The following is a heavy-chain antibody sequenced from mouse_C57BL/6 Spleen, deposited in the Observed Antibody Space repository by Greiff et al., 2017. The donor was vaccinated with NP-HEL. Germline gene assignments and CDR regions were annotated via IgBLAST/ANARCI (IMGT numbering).Heavy chain of an antibody. V-gene: IGHV1-82*01. D-gene: IGHD1-1*01. CDR1: GYAFSSSW. Sequence: QVQLQQSGPELVKPGASVKISCKASGYAFSSSWMNWVKQRPGKGLEWIGRIYPGDGDTNYNGKFKGKATLTADKPSSTAYMQLSSLTSEDSAVYFCASGGDVYFYYWGQGTTLTVSS. CDR3: ASGGDVYFYY. J-gene: IGHJ2*01. CDR2: IYPGDGDT.